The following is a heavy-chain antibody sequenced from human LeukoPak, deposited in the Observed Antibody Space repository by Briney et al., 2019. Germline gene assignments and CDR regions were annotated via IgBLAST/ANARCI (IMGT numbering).Heavy chain of an antibody. D-gene: IGHD3-10*01. V-gene: IGHV1-18*01. CDR3: ARTPGDYYYYYMDV. CDR1: GYTFVTYG. Sequence: GASVKVSCKASGYTFVTYGISWVRQAPGQGLEWMGWISGYNGNTNYAQKFQGRVTMTTDTSTNTAYMEVRSLRSDDTAVYYCARTPGDYYYYYMDVWGKGTTVTVSS. J-gene: IGHJ6*03. CDR2: ISGYNGNT.